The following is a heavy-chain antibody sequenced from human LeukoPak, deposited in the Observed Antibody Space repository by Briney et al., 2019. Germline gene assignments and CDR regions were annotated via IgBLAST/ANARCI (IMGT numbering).Heavy chain of an antibody. V-gene: IGHV4-59*08. CDR3: ARQPPYYDILTGYRQSHFDY. J-gene: IGHJ4*02. CDR2: IYYSGST. D-gene: IGHD3-9*01. Sequence: PSETLSLTCTVSGGSISSYYWSWIRQPPGKGLEWIGYIYYSGSTNYNPSLKSRVTISVDTSKNQFSLKLSSVTAADTAVYYCARQPPYYDILTGYRQSHFDYWGQGTLVTVSS. CDR1: GGSISSYY.